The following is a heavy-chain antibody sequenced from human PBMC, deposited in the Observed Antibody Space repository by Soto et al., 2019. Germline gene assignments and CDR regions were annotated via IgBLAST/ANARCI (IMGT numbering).Heavy chain of an antibody. J-gene: IGHJ4*02. V-gene: IGHV1-18*01. Sequence: QVQLVQSGAEVKKPGASVKVSCKASGYTFTSYSISWVRQAPGQGREWMGWISAYNGNTKYAQKFQDRVTMTTDTSTSTAYMELRSLRSDDTAVYYCARGVGVEHTYYIDSWGRGTLVTVSS. D-gene: IGHD2-21*01. CDR2: ISAYNGNT. CDR3: ARGVGVEHTYYIDS. CDR1: GYTFTSYS.